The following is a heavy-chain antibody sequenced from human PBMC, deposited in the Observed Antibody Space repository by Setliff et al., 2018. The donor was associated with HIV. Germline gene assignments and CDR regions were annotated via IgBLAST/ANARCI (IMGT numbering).Heavy chain of an antibody. CDR1: GDSVSSGSYY. Sequence: SETLSLTCTVSGDSVSSGSYYWSWIRQPAGKGLEWIGRIYTSGSTSYNPSLKSRVTISVDTSKNQFSLKLSSVTAADTAVYYCARFVFGSGYYFDYWGQGTLVTVSS. CDR2: IYTSGST. V-gene: IGHV4-61*02. J-gene: IGHJ4*02. CDR3: ARFVFGSGYYFDY. D-gene: IGHD3-22*01.